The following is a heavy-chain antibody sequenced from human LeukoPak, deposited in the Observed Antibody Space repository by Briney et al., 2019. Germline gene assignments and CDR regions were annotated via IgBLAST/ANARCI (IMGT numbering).Heavy chain of an antibody. CDR3: ARDGLFNWFDP. CDR1: GGSFSDYY. D-gene: IGHD3-10*01. J-gene: IGHJ5*02. CDR2: IYTSGST. V-gene: IGHV4-4*07. Sequence: SETLSLTCAVYGGSFSDYYWSWIRQPAGKGLEWIGRIYTSGSTNYNPSLKSRVTMSVDTSKNQFSLKLSSVTAADTAVYYCARDGLFNWFDPWGQGTLVTVSS.